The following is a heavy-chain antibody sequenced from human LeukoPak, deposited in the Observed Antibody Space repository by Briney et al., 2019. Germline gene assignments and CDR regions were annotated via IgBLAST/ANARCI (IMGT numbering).Heavy chain of an antibody. D-gene: IGHD6-19*01. Sequence: AAVTVSCKVSGYTLTELSMHWVRQAPAKGLEGMGVFHPEDGETIYAQKFQGRVTMTADTSTDTAYIELSSLRSEDTAVYYCATATYSSGWYSPDYWGQGTLVTVSS. J-gene: IGHJ4*02. CDR3: ATATYSSGWYSPDY. CDR2: FHPEDGET. CDR1: GYTLTELS. V-gene: IGHV1-24*01.